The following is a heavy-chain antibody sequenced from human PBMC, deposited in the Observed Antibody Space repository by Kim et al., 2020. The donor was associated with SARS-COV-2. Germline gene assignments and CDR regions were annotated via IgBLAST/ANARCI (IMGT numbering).Heavy chain of an antibody. CDR1: GFTFSSYA. Sequence: GGSLRLSCAASGFTFSSYAMHWVRQAPGKGLEWVAVISYDGSNKYYADSVKGRFTISRDNSKNTLYLQMNSLRAEDTAVYYCARGTVTTKPQIDYWGQGT. CDR2: ISYDGSNK. J-gene: IGHJ4*02. V-gene: IGHV3-30*04. CDR3: ARGTVTTKPQIDY. D-gene: IGHD4-17*01.